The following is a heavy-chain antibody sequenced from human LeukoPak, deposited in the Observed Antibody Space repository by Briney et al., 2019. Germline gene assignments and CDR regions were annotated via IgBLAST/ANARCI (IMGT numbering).Heavy chain of an antibody. CDR3: AKDLSGYGPYWYFDL. V-gene: IGHV3-48*04. CDR2: ISSSSSTI. J-gene: IGHJ2*01. CDR1: GFTFDDYA. D-gene: IGHD6-25*01. Sequence: GSLRLSCAASGFTFDDYAMHWVRQAPGKGLEWVSYISSSSSTIYYADSVKGRFTISRDNSKNTLYLQMNNLRAEDSAVYYCAKDLSGYGPYWYFDLWGRGTLVTVSS.